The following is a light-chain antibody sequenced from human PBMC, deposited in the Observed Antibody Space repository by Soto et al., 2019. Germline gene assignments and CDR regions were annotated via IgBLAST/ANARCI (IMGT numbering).Light chain of an antibody. CDR1: QSVSSN. CDR3: QQYKNWPHT. V-gene: IGKV3-15*01. CDR2: GAS. Sequence: EIVMTQSPVTLSVSPGERATLSCRASQSVSSNLAWYHQKPGQVPRLLIYGASTRATGIPDRFSGSGSGTEFTLTISSLQSEDFAVYYCQQYKNWPHTFGQGTRLEIK. J-gene: IGKJ5*01.